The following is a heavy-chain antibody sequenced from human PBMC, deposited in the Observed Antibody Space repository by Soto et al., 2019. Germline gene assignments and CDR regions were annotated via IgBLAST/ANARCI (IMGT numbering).Heavy chain of an antibody. Sequence: ESGGGVVQPGGSLRLSCEASGFNFSRYGIHWVRQAPGKGLEWVAIIWNDGSNEYYADSVKGRFTISRDNSKNTVYLQVSKLRAEDTAVYFCARDQTDSGGYSDSWGQGTLVTVSS. J-gene: IGHJ4*02. CDR1: GFNFSRYG. D-gene: IGHD3-22*01. V-gene: IGHV3-33*01. CDR2: IWNDGSNE. CDR3: ARDQTDSGGYSDS.